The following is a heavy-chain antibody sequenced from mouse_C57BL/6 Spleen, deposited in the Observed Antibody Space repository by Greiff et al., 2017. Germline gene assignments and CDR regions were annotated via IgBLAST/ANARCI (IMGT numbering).Heavy chain of an antibody. V-gene: IGHV5-6*01. CDR2: ISSGGSYT. D-gene: IGHD1-1*01. Sequence: EVNVVESGGDLVKPGGSLKLSCAASGFTFSSYGMSWVRQTPDKRLEWVATISSGGSYTYYPDSVKGRFTSSRDNAKNTLYLQMCSLKAEDTAMYYCARQFPIITTVVENWYFDVWGTGTPVTVSA. J-gene: IGHJ1*03. CDR1: GFTFSSYG. CDR3: ARQFPIITTVVENWYFDV.